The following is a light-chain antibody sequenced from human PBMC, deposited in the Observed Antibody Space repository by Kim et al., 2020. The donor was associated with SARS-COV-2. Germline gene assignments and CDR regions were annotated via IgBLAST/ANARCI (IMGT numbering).Light chain of an antibody. CDR2: EVT. CDR3: CSYAGTNTGL. J-gene: IGLJ3*02. Sequence: GQAITVSCTGSSSDVGSYNDGCWYQQHAGKVPKLMINEVTKRPSGVSKRFAGSKSGNTASLTIAGLQAEDEADYCCCSYAGTNTGLFGGGTQLTVL. V-gene: IGLV2-23*02. CDR1: SSDVGSYND.